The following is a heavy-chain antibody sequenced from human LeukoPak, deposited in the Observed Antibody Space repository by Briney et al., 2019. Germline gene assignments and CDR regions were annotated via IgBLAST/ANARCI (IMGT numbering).Heavy chain of an antibody. CDR3: ARSYYDILTGYKAGQVAGTGV. Sequence: IPSVTLSLTCTVSGGSINSSNYYWRWIRQPPGKGLERIGSIYYSGSTHNIPALKSRVTKSIDTSNNQFSMKLSYVTAADTAVYYCARSYYDILTGYKAGQVAGTGVGGQGTMVTVSS. CDR1: GGSINSSNYY. J-gene: IGHJ3*01. CDR2: IYYSGST. D-gene: IGHD3-9*01. V-gene: IGHV4-39*01.